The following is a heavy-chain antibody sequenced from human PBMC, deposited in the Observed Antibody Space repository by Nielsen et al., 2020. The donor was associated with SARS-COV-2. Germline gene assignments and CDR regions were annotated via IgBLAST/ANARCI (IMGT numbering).Heavy chain of an antibody. D-gene: IGHD5-24*01. CDR2: ISNTGNT. V-gene: IGHV4-59*01. CDR3: ARDHGYNYAYGHYYYGMDV. CDR1: GGSISSFY. Sequence: SETLSLTCTLSGGSISSFYWSWIRQPPERGLEWIGYISNTGNTNYNPSLQSRVTISVDTSKNQFSLKLSSVTAADTAVYYCARDHGYNYAYGHYYYGMDVWGQGTTVTV. J-gene: IGHJ6*02.